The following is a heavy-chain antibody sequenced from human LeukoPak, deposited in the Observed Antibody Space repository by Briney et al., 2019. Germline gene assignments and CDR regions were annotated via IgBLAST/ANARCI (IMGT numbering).Heavy chain of an antibody. V-gene: IGHV6-1*01. CDR3: TRAPHKWGSDY. CDR2: TYYTSKWYI. Sequence: SQTLSLTCAISGDGVSSNSATWNWIRQSPSRGLEWLGRTYYTSKWYIDYGASVKSRITISPDTTKNQFSLHVNYVTPEDTAVXYCTRAPHKWGSDYWGQGTLVTVSS. J-gene: IGHJ4*02. D-gene: IGHD7-27*01. CDR1: GDGVSSNSAT.